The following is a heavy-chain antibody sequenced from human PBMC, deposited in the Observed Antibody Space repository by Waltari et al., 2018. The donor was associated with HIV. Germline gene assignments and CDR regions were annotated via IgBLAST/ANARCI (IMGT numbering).Heavy chain of an antibody. CDR3: VTSGYNFVEFGHRLDF. CDR1: RSHFDIYA. V-gene: IGHV3-23*01. D-gene: IGHD5-18*01. Sequence: EVHFLESVEGLERPGGSLSLSCIASRSHFDIYAMTWVRQAPGKGLEWVSIIIRSASATYYADSVKGRATISRDNSMDMLSLHINSLRVDDTDVYHCVTSGYNFVEFGHRLDFWGRGILVTVS. J-gene: IGHJ4*02. CDR2: IIRSASAT.